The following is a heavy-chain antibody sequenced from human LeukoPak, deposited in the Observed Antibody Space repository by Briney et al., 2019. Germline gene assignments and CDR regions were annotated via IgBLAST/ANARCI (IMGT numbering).Heavy chain of an antibody. CDR1: GFTFSSYS. V-gene: IGHV3-21*01. Sequence: GGSLRLSCAASGFTFSSYSMNWVRQAPGKGLEWVSSISSSSSSYIYYADSVKGRFTISRDNAKNSLYLQMNSLRAEDTAVYYCARSIPRDSDAFDIWGQGTMVTVSS. CDR2: ISSSSSSYI. CDR3: ARSIPRDSDAFDI. J-gene: IGHJ3*02. D-gene: IGHD2-15*01.